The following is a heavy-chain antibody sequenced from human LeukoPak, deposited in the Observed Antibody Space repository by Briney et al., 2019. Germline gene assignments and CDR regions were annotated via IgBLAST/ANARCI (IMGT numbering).Heavy chain of an antibody. CDR1: GGSISSGGYY. Sequence: SQTLSLTCTVSGGSISSGGYYWSWIRQHPGKGLEWIGYIYYSGSTYYNPSLKSRVTISVDTSKNQFSLKLSSVTAADTAVYYCARGGSYYYYGMDVWGQGTTVTVSS. D-gene: IGHD1-26*01. CDR3: ARGGSYYYYGMDV. J-gene: IGHJ6*02. CDR2: IYYSGST. V-gene: IGHV4-31*03.